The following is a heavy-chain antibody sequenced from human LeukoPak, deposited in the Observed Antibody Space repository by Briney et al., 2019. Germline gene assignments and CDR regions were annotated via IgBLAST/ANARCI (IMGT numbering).Heavy chain of an antibody. CDR3: ARLGAYCGGDCHSGAEYFQH. V-gene: IGHV3-20*04. Sequence: GGSLRLSCAASGFTFDDYGMSWVRQAPGKGLEWVSGINWNGGSTGYADSVKGRFTISRDNAKNSLYLQMNSLRAEDTALYYCARLGAYCGGDCHSGAEYFQHWGQGTLVTVSS. CDR1: GFTFDDYG. CDR2: INWNGGST. D-gene: IGHD2-21*02. J-gene: IGHJ1*01.